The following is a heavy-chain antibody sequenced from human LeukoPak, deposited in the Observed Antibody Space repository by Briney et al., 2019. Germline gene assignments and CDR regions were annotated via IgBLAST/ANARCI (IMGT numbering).Heavy chain of an antibody. J-gene: IGHJ4*02. CDR3: ARGGVDAGKFDY. D-gene: IGHD3-16*01. V-gene: IGHV4-59*01. CDR1: GGSISSYC. CDR2: IYYSGST. Sequence: SETLCLTCTVSGGSISSYCWSWIRQPPGKGLEWIGYIYYSGSTNYNPSLKSRVTISVATSKNHFYLKLSCVTAADTAVYYCARGGVDAGKFDYWGQGTLVTVSS.